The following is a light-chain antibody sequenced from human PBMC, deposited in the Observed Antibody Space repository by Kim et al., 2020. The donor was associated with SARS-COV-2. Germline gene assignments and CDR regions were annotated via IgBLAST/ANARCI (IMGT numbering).Light chain of an antibody. V-gene: IGLV3-1*01. CDR2: QDS. Sequence: SYELTQPPSVSVSPGQTASITCSGVKLGDKYACWYQQKPGQSPVLVIYQDSKRPSGIPERFSGSNSGNTDTLTISGTQAMDEADYYCQAWDSSTVIFGGGTQLTVL. J-gene: IGLJ2*01. CDR3: QAWDSSTVI. CDR1: KLGDKY.